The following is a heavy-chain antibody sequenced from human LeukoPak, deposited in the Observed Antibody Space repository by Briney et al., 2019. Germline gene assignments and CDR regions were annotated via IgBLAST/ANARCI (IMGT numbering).Heavy chain of an antibody. CDR2: ISGSGGST. V-gene: IGHV3-23*01. J-gene: IGHJ4*02. CDR1: GFTFSSYA. D-gene: IGHD3-3*01. CDR3: AKDYDFWSGYYPH. Sequence: SGGSLRLSCAASGFTFSSYAMSWVRQAPGKGLEWVSAISGSGGSTYYADSVKGRFTISRDNSKNTLYLQMKSLRAEDTAVYYCAKDYDFWSGYYPHWGQGTLVTVSS.